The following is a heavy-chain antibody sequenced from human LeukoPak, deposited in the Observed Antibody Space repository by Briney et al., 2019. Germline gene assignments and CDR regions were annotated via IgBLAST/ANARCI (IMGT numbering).Heavy chain of an antibody. D-gene: IGHD6-19*01. V-gene: IGHV4-38-2*01. Sequence: GSLRLSCAASGFTTSDNYITWVRQPPGKGLEWIGSIYYSGSTYYNPSLKSRVTISVDTSKNQFSLKLSSVTAADTAVYYCASSWFAVAGTETNWFDPWGQGTLVTVSS. CDR2: IYYSGST. CDR3: ASSWFAVAGTETNWFDP. CDR1: GFTTSDNY. J-gene: IGHJ5*02.